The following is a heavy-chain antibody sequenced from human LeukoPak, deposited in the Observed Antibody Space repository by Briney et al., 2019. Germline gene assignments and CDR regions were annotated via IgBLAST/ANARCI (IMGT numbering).Heavy chain of an antibody. CDR1: GYTFTSYG. D-gene: IGHD6-19*01. V-gene: IGHV1-18*01. Sequence: ASVKVSCKASGYTFTSYGISWVRQAPGQGLKWMGWISAYNGNTNYAQKLQGRVTMTTDTSTSTAYMELRSLRSDDTAVYYCARVGGVVAVAGTFDYWGQGTLVTVSS. J-gene: IGHJ4*02. CDR2: ISAYNGNT. CDR3: ARVGGVVAVAGTFDY.